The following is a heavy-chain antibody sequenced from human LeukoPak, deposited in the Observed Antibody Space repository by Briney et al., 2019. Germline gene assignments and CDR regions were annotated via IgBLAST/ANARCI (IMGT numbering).Heavy chain of an antibody. CDR2: TWFDDSYQ. J-gene: IGHJ6*02. V-gene: IGHV3-33*01. CDR3: ARETYSLADV. Sequence: PGGALRLFCAASGFSFSSHGMHWVRQAPGKGLEGGGVTWFDDSYQHYAGSVRGRFTISRDNSKNTVYLQMNSLRAEDTAVYYCARETYSLADVWGQGTTVSVSS. CDR1: GFSFSSHG. D-gene: IGHD4-11*01.